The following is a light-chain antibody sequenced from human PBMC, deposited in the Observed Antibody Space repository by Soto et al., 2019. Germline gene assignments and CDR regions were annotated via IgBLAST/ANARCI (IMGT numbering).Light chain of an antibody. CDR2: EGS. CDR1: QSISSW. Sequence: DIQMTQSPSTMSASIGDRVTITCRASQSISSWFAWYRQKPGEAPKLLIYEGSTLERGVQSRFSGSGSGTEFTLTISSLQPDDFATFYCQQYNTYSRTFGQGTRVEVK. CDR3: QQYNTYSRT. V-gene: IGKV1-5*03. J-gene: IGKJ1*01.